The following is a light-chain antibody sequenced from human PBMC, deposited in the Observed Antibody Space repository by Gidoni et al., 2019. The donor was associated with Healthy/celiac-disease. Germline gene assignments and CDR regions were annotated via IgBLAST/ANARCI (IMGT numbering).Light chain of an antibody. V-gene: IGKV1-5*03. CDR2: KAS. CDR1: QSISSW. CDR3: KQYNSYWT. J-gene: IGKJ1*01. Sequence: DIQMTQSPSPLSASVGDRVTITCRASQSISSWLAWYQQKPGKAPKLLIYKASSLESGVPSRFSGSGSGTEFTLTISSLQPDDFATYYCKQYNSYWTFGQGTKVEIK.